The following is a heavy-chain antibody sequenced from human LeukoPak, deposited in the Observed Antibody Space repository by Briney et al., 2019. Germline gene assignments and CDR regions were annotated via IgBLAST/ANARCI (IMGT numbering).Heavy chain of an antibody. D-gene: IGHD3-16*01. Sequence: GGSLRLSCAASGFTFSSYAMHWVRQAPGKGPEWLAHIKENGAEQNYADSVQGRFTISRDNVKQSLCLQMNNLRVEDTAVYYCARGPGDFDASDIWGQGTMVTVSS. CDR2: IKENGAEQ. J-gene: IGHJ3*02. CDR3: ARGPGDFDASDI. V-gene: IGHV3-7*01. CDR1: GFTFSSYA.